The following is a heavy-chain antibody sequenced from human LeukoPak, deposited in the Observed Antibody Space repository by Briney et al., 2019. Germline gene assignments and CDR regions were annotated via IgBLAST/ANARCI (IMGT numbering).Heavy chain of an antibody. D-gene: IGHD3-10*01. CDR1: GFTFSSYA. Sequence: GGSLRLSCAASGFTFSSYAMSWVRQAPGKGLGWVSAISGSGGSTYYADSVKGRFTISRDNSKNTLYLQMNSLRAEDTAVYYCANSFTMVRGAITGDAFDIWGQGTMVTVSS. CDR3: ANSFTMVRGAITGDAFDI. J-gene: IGHJ3*02. CDR2: ISGSGGST. V-gene: IGHV3-23*01.